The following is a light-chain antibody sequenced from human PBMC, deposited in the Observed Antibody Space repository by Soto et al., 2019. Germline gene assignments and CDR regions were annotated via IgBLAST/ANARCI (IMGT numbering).Light chain of an antibody. V-gene: IGKV3-15*01. J-gene: IGKJ4*01. CDR3: QQYNNWPLT. CDR2: VAS. CDR1: QSVSSN. Sequence: EIVMTQSPATLSVSPGERATLSCRASQSVSSNLAWYQQKPGQAPRLLIYVASTRATGIPARFSGSGSGTEFTITISSLQSEDFAVYYWQQYNNWPLTFGGGTKVEIK.